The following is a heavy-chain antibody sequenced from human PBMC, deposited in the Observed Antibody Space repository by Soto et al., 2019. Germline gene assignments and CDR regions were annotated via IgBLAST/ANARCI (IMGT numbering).Heavy chain of an antibody. CDR2: ISGSGGST. CDR1: GFTFSSYA. V-gene: IGHV3-23*01. Sequence: GESLKISCAASGFTFSSYAMSWVRQAPGKGLEWVSAISGSGGSTYYADSVKGRFTISRDNSKNTLYLQMNSLRAEDTAVYYCAIGIAVAGAVDYWGQGTLVTVSS. D-gene: IGHD6-19*01. J-gene: IGHJ4*02. CDR3: AIGIAVAGAVDY.